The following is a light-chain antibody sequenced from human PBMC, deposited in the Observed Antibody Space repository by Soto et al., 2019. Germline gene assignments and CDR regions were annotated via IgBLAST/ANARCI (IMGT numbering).Light chain of an antibody. CDR2: GAS. V-gene: IGKV3-20*01. Sequence: IVLTQSPGTLSLSPGERATLSCRARQSVSSNYLAWYQQKPGQAPRLLIYGASSRATGIPDRFSGSGSGTDFTLTISRLEPEDFAVYYCQQYDSSPLTFGGGTKVEIK. CDR1: QSVSSNY. CDR3: QQYDSSPLT. J-gene: IGKJ4*01.